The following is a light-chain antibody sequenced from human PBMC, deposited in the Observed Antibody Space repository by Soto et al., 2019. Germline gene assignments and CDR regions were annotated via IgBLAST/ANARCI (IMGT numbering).Light chain of an antibody. V-gene: IGKV1-39*01. CDR1: QSIATY. CDR3: QQIFESAPYT. Sequence: DIQMTQSPSSLSASIGDRVTITCRASQSIATYVNWFQQRPGKAPKLLINAASSLQSGVPSRFSGSGSGTDFTLTISDLQPDAFATYYCQQIFESAPYTLGQGTKLEIK. CDR2: AAS. J-gene: IGKJ2*01.